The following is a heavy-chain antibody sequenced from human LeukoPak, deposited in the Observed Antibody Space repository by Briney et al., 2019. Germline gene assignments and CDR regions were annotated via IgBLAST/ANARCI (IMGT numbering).Heavy chain of an antibody. CDR3: ARGGSGSPYYFDY. D-gene: IGHD3-10*01. CDR1: GGSISSGGYY. V-gene: IGHV4-31*03. J-gene: IGHJ4*02. CDR2: IYYSGST. Sequence: PSQTPSLTCTVSGGSISSGGYYWSWIRQHPGKGLEWIGYIYYSGSTYYNPSLKSRVTISVDTSKNQFSLKLSSVTAADTAVYYCARGGSGSPYYFDYWGQGTLVTVSS.